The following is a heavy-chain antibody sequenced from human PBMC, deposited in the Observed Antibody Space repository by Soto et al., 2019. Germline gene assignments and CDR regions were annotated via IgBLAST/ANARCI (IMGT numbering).Heavy chain of an antibody. CDR2: IYYSGST. D-gene: IGHD6-13*01. J-gene: IGHJ4*02. CDR1: GGSISSGGYY. Sequence: SETLSLTCTVSGGSISSGGYYWSWIRQHPGKGLEWIGYIYYSGSTYYNPSLKSRVTISVDTSKNQFSLKLSSVTAADTAVYYCARTVGQQLGPFDYWGQGTLVTVSS. V-gene: IGHV4-31*03. CDR3: ARTVGQQLGPFDY.